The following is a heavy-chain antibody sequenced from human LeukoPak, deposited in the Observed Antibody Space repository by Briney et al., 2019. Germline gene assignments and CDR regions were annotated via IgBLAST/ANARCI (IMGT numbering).Heavy chain of an antibody. J-gene: IGHJ2*01. CDR1: GYTFTSYG. D-gene: IGHD2-15*01. Sequence: GASVKVSCKASGYTFTSYGISWVRQAPGQGLEWMGWISAYNGNTNYAQKLQGRVTMTTDTSTSTAYVELRSLRSDDTAVYHCARVALGSWYFDLWGRGTLVTVSS. V-gene: IGHV1-18*01. CDR2: ISAYNGNT. CDR3: ARVALGSWYFDL.